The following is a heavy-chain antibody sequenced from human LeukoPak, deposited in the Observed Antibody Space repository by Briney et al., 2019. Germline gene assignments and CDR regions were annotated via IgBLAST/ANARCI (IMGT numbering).Heavy chain of an antibody. CDR3: ARPVDYNAGDY. Sequence: GGSLRLSCSASGFTFSAYTMNWVRQAPGQGLEWVSYISSGSSSVYYAGSVKGRFTISRDNAKNSLYLQMNSLRAEDTAVYYCARPVDYNAGDYWGQGTLVTVSS. CDR2: ISSGSSSV. D-gene: IGHD5-12*01. J-gene: IGHJ4*02. V-gene: IGHV3-48*04. CDR1: GFTFSAYT.